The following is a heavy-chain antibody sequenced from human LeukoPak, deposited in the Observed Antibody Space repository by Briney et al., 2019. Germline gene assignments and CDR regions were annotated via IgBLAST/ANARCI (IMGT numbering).Heavy chain of an antibody. CDR3: ARDGVGYYDSSGYYYFQH. V-gene: IGHV1-2*02. D-gene: IGHD3-22*01. CDR1: GYTFTGYY. Sequence: VSVKVSCKASGYTFTGYYMHWVRHAPGQGLEWMGWINPNSGGTNSAQEFQGRVTMTRDTSISTAYMELSRLRSDDTAVYYCARDGVGYYDSSGYYYFQHWGQGTLVTVSS. CDR2: INPNSGGT. J-gene: IGHJ1*01.